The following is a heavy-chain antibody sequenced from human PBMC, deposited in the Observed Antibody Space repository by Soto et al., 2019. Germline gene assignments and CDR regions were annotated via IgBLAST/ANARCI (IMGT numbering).Heavy chain of an antibody. CDR2: IYYSGST. V-gene: IGHV4-39*01. CDR1: GGSISSSSYY. Sequence: SETLSLTCTVSGGSISSSSYYWGWIRQPPGKGLEWIGSIYYSGSTYYNPSLKSRVTISVDTSKNQFSLKLSSVTAADTAVYYCARHESDYDSSGYYYIPEYFQNWGQGTLVTVSS. J-gene: IGHJ1*01. CDR3: ARHESDYDSSGYYYIPEYFQN. D-gene: IGHD3-22*01.